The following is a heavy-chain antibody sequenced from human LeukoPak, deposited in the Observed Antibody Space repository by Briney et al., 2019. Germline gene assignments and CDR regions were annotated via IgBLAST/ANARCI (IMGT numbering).Heavy chain of an antibody. CDR2: ISGSGGST. J-gene: IGHJ4*02. D-gene: IGHD3-22*01. CDR1: GFTFSSYA. V-gene: IGHV3-23*01. CDR3: AKVRDSSGYYYEPFDY. Sequence: PGGSLRLSCAASGFTFSSYAMSWVRQAPGKGLEWVSAISGSGGSTYYADSVKGRFTISRDNSKNTLYLQMNSLRAEDTAVYYCAKVRDSSGYYYEPFDYWGQGTPVTVSS.